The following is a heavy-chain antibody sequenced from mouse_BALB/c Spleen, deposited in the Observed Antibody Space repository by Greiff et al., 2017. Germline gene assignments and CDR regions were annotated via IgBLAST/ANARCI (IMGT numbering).Heavy chain of an antibody. D-gene: IGHD4-1*01. V-gene: IGHV14-4*02. CDR1: GFNIKDYY. CDR3: NAWLTGSDY. J-gene: IGHJ2*01. Sequence: EVKLEESGAELVRSGASVKLSCTASGFNIKDYYMHWVKQRPEQGLEWIGWIDPENGDTEYAPKFQGKATMTADTSSNTAYLQLSSLTSEDTAVYYCNAWLTGSDYWGQGTTLTVSS. CDR2: IDPENGDT.